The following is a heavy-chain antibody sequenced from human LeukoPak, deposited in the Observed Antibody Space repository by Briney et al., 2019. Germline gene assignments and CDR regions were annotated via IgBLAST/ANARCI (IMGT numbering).Heavy chain of an antibody. CDR2: IIPIFGTA. J-gene: IGHJ6*03. CDR1: GGTFSSYA. V-gene: IGHV1-69*05. CDR3: GRVEVTTGMDV. Sequence: SVKVSCKXPGGTFSSYAISWVRQAPGQGLEWMGRIIPIFGTANYAQKFQGRVTITTDESTSTAYMELSSLRSEDTAVYYCGRVEVTTGMDVWGKGTTVTVSS. D-gene: IGHD4-11*01.